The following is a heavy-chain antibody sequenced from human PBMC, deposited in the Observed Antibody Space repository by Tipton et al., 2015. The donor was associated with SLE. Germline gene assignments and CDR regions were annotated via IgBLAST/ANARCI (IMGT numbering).Heavy chain of an antibody. CDR1: GFTFSRYW. D-gene: IGHD3-10*01. Sequence: GSLRLSCAASGFTFSRYWMHWVRQAPGKGLMWVSRIDSDGTITNYADSVKGRFTISRDNAKDTLYLQMNSLRAEDTAVYYCARIHYYGSGSRDYWGQGTLVTVSS. CDR3: ARIHYYGSGSRDY. V-gene: IGHV3-74*01. J-gene: IGHJ4*02. CDR2: IDSDGTIT.